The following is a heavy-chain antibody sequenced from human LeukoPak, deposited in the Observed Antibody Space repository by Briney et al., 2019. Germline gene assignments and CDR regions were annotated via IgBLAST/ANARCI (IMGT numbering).Heavy chain of an antibody. CDR3: AREEWHFDL. CDR2: INHSGST. CDR1: GGSFSDHY. J-gene: IGHJ2*01. Sequence: SETLSLTCAFYGGSFSDHYWTWIRQPPGKGLEWVGEINHSGSTKYNPSLNSRVTISVDTSKNQFSLKLDSVTAADTAVYYCAREEWHFDLWGRGTLVIVSS. V-gene: IGHV4-34*01.